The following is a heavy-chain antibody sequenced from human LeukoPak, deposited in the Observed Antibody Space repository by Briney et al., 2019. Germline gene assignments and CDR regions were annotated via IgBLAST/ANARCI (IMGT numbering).Heavy chain of an antibody. J-gene: IGHJ4*02. Sequence: PGGSLRLSCVASGFTFSSYAMSWVRQAPGKGLEWVSAISGSGGSTYYADSVKGRFTISRDNSKNTLYLQMNSLRAEDTAVYYCAKDSPPRYCSSTSCSFDYWGQGTLVTVSS. D-gene: IGHD2-2*01. CDR2: ISGSGGST. CDR1: GFTFSSYA. CDR3: AKDSPPRYCSSTSCSFDY. V-gene: IGHV3-23*01.